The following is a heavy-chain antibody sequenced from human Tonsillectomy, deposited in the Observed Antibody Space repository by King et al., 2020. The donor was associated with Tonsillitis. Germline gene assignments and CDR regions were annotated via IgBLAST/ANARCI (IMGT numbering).Heavy chain of an antibody. V-gene: IGHV1-8*01. CDR3: AIGWQLAPDY. D-gene: IGHD6-6*01. J-gene: IGHJ4*02. Sequence: QAQLVQSGAEVKKPGASVKVSCKASGYTFTSYDLNWVRQATGQGLEWMGWMNPNRGNTGYAQKFQCRVNMTRNTSMSTAYMELSSLRFEDTAVYYCAIGWQLAPDYWGQGTLVTVSS. CDR1: GYTFTSYD. CDR2: MNPNRGNT.